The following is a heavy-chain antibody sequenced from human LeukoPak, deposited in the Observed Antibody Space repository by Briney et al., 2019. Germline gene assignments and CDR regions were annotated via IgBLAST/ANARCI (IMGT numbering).Heavy chain of an antibody. V-gene: IGHV3-23*01. J-gene: IGHJ4*02. Sequence: GGSLRLSCAASGFTFSSYAMNWVRQAPGKGLEWVSAISGSGGTTYYADSVKARFTISRDNSKNTLYLQMNSLRAEDTAVYYCAKDPEAQYYYDSSGYYNTYYFDYWGQGTLVTVSS. D-gene: IGHD3-22*01. CDR3: AKDPEAQYYYDSSGYYNTYYFDY. CDR1: GFTFSSYA. CDR2: ISGSGGTT.